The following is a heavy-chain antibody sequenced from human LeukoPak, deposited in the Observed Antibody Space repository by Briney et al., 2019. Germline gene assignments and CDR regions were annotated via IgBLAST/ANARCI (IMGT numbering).Heavy chain of an antibody. V-gene: IGHV4-34*01. D-gene: IGHD1-26*01. CDR3: ARLVGATREFDH. CDR2: INHSGST. J-gene: IGHJ4*02. CDR1: GGSFSGYY. Sequence: PSETLSLTCAVYGGSFSGYYWSWIRQPPGKGLEWIGEINHSGSTNYNPSLKSRVTISVDTSKNQFSLKLSSVTAADTAVYYCARLVGATREFDHWGQGTLVTVSS.